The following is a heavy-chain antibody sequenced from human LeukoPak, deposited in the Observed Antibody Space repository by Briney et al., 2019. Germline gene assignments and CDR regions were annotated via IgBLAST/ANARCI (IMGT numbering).Heavy chain of an antibody. D-gene: IGHD6-13*01. V-gene: IGHV3-53*01. CDR1: GFTFSSYA. Sequence: GGSLRLSCAASGFTFSSYAMSWVRQAPGKGLEWVSVIYSGGSTYYADSVKGRFTISRDNSKNTLYLQMNSLRAEDTAVYYCARLGQQLIYFQHWGQGTLVTVSS. J-gene: IGHJ1*01. CDR3: ARLGQQLIYFQH. CDR2: IYSGGST.